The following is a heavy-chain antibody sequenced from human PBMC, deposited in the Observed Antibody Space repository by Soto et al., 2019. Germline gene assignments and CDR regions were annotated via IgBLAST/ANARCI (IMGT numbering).Heavy chain of an antibody. Sequence: LSLSCVASGFTFSDYYMSWFRQAPGKGLEWVSYISSGGSVIYSADSMKGRFTISRDNAKNSLYLQVNSLRAEDTAVYYCAREPRDDYMISGGFDYWGQGTLVTVSS. V-gene: IGHV3-11*01. CDR3: AREPRDDYMISGGFDY. J-gene: IGHJ4*02. CDR1: GFTFSDYY. CDR2: ISSGGSVI. D-gene: IGHD4-4*01.